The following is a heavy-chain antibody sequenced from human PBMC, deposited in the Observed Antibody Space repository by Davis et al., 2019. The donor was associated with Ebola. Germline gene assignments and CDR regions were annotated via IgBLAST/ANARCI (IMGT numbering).Heavy chain of an antibody. D-gene: IGHD3-22*01. CDR3: AKEEYYYDSSGYSIYFDY. Sequence: GESLKISCVGSGFTFSNSDMTWVRQAPGKGLEWVSLISRGGGTTDYADPVRGRFIISRDNSRNTLYLQMNSLRAEDTAVYYCAKEEYYYDSSGYSIYFDYWGQGTLVTVSS. CDR1: GFTFSNSD. CDR2: ISRGGGTT. J-gene: IGHJ4*02. V-gene: IGHV3-23*01.